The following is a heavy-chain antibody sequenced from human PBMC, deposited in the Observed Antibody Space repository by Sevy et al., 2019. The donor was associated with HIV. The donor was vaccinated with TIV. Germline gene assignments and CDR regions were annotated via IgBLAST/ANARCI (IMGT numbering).Heavy chain of an antibody. CDR3: GREGSSGYRVYYYYYGMHV. CDR1: GFTFSSYG. Sequence: GGSLRLSCAASGFTFSSYGMHWVRQAPGKGLEWVAVIWYDGSNKYYADSVKGRFTISRDNSKNTLYLQMNSLRAEDTAVYYCGREGSSGYRVYYYYYGMHVWGQGTTVTVSS. J-gene: IGHJ6*02. V-gene: IGHV3-33*01. CDR2: IWYDGSNK. D-gene: IGHD3-22*01.